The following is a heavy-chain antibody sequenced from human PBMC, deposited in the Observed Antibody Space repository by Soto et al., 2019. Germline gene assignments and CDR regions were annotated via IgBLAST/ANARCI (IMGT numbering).Heavy chain of an antibody. V-gene: IGHV4-34*01. CDR2: INHSGST. CDR3: ARDKITGLFDY. J-gene: IGHJ4*02. CDR1: GGSFSGYY. D-gene: IGHD2-8*02. Sequence: QVQLQQWGAGLLKPSETLSLTCAVYGGSFSGYYWTWIRQPPGTGLEWIGEINHSGSTNYNPSLTRRVTLSVDTSKNQFSLKLTSVTAAETAVYYCARDKITGLFDYWGQGTLVTVSS.